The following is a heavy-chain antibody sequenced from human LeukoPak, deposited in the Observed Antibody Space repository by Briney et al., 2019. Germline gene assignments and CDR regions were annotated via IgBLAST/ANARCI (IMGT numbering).Heavy chain of an antibody. CDR3: ARGEAYYDRNGLPGAALDF. V-gene: IGHV3-30*04. CDR2: ISYDGRNE. Sequence: GGSLRLSCTASGFTFSNHALHWVRQAPGKGLEWLTVISYDGRNEYYADSVTGRFTISRDNSKNTVPLQLNSLRVEDAAVYYCARGEAYYDRNGLPGAALDFWGLGTLVTVSS. CDR1: GFTFSNHA. J-gene: IGHJ3*01. D-gene: IGHD3-22*01.